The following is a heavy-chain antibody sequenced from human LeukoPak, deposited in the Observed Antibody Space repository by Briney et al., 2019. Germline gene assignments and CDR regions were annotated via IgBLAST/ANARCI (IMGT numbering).Heavy chain of an antibody. Sequence: GGSLGLSCAASGFTVSSNYMSWVRQAPGKGLEWVSVIYSGGSTYYADSVKGRFTISRDNSKNTLYLQMNSLRAEDTAVYYCAKAPYGSGWYWGQGTLVTVSS. CDR3: AKAPYGSGWY. V-gene: IGHV3-53*01. D-gene: IGHD6-19*01. CDR1: GFTVSSNY. J-gene: IGHJ4*02. CDR2: IYSGGST.